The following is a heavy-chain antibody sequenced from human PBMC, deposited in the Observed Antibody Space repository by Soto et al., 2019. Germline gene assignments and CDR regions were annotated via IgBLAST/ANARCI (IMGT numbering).Heavy chain of an antibody. D-gene: IGHD1-26*01. Sequence: QVQLVESGGGVVQPGKSLSLSCVASGFTFSSYGMHWVRQAPGKGLEWVALISYDGSQKYFGVSVKGRFTISRDNSKNTLYLEMNSLRGDDTALYCWVKEMAGSYYSAYHFDYWGQGPQVTVSS. V-gene: IGHV3-30*18. CDR1: GFTFSSYG. CDR3: VKEMAGSYYSAYHFDY. CDR2: ISYDGSQK. J-gene: IGHJ4*02.